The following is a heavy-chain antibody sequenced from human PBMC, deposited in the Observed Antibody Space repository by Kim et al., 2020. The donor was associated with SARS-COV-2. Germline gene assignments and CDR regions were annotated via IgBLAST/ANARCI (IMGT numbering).Heavy chain of an antibody. CDR3: ARIRGSSWYFNWFDP. Sequence: SETLSLTCAVYGGSFSGYYWSWIRQPPGKGLEWIGEINHSGSTNYNPSLKSRVTISVDTSKNQFSLKLSSVTAADTAVYYCARIRGSSWYFNWFDPWGQGTLVTVSS. J-gene: IGHJ5*02. CDR2: INHSGST. V-gene: IGHV4-34*01. D-gene: IGHD6-13*01. CDR1: GGSFSGYY.